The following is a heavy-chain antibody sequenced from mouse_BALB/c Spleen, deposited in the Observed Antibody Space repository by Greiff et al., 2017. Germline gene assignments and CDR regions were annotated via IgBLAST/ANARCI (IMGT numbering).Heavy chain of an antibody. D-gene: IGHD3-3*01. V-gene: IGHV5-17*02. J-gene: IGHJ4*01. CDR1: GFTFSSFG. Sequence: EVQLVESGGGLVQPGGSRKLSCAASGFTFSSFGMHWVRQAPEKGLEWVAYISSGSSTIYYADTVKGRFTISRDNPKNTLFLQMTSLRSEDTAMYYCARSGTGGYYYAMDYWGQGTSVTVSS. CDR3: ARSGTGGYYYAMDY. CDR2: ISSGSSTI.